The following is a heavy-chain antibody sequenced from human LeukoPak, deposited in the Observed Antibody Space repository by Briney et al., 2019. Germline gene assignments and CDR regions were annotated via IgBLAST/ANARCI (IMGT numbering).Heavy chain of an antibody. D-gene: IGHD5-24*01. CDR2: INHSGST. V-gene: IGHV4-34*01. CDR3: ARLKRRATITCWFDP. Sequence: PSETLSLTCTVYGGSFSGYYWSWIRQPPGKGLEWIGEINHSGSTNYDPSLKSRVTISVDSSKNQFSLKLSSVTAADTAVYYCARLKRRATITCWFDPWGQGTLVTVSS. CDR1: GGSFSGYY. J-gene: IGHJ5*02.